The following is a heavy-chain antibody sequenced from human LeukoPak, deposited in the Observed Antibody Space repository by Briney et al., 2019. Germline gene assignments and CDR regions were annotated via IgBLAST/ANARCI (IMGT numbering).Heavy chain of an antibody. D-gene: IGHD2-15*01. CDR1: GYTFTGYY. CDR2: INPNSGGT. CDR3: ARDGLDIVVVVAATRDHYMDV. J-gene: IGHJ6*03. V-gene: IGHV1-2*02. Sequence: ASVKVSCKASGYTFTGYYMHWVRQAPGQGLEWMGWINPNSGGTNYAQKFQGRVTMTRDTSISTAYMELSRLRSDDTAVYYCARDGLDIVVVVAATRDHYMDVWGKGTTVTVSS.